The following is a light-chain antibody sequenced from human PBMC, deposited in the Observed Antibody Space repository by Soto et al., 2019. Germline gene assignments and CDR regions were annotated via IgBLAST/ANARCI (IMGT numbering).Light chain of an antibody. CDR3: QQYGSSPRT. Sequence: EVGLTQSPRTLSLSPLERSTLSCRASQSVSSNFLAWYQQKPGQAPRLLIYGASNRATGIPDRFSGSGSGTDFTLTISRLEPEDFAVYYCQQYGSSPRTFGQGTKVDIK. CDR1: QSVSSNF. CDR2: GAS. V-gene: IGKV3-20*01. J-gene: IGKJ1*01.